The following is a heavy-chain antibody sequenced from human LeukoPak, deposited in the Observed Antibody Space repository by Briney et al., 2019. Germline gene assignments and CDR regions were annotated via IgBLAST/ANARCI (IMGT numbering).Heavy chain of an antibody. CDR1: GFTVNNNY. Sequence: GGSLRLSCEVSGFTVNNNYMSWVRQAPGKGLEWVSVIYSGGSAYYLDSLNGRFIISRDNIKNTLYLQMNNLRAEDTAVYYCARRFTLVRGGITQVYFDYWGQGTLVTVSS. D-gene: IGHD3-10*01. CDR3: ARRFTLVRGGITQVYFDY. J-gene: IGHJ4*02. V-gene: IGHV3-53*01. CDR2: IYSGGSA.